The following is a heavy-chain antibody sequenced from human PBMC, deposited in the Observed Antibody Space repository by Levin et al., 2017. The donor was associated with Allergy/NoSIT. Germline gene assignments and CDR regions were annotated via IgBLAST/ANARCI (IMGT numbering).Heavy chain of an antibody. CDR2: IYSSGSA. Sequence: SCKVSGGSISSGSYYWSWIRQPAAKGLEWIGRIYSSGSANYNPSLKSRVTISVDTSKNQFSLKLSSVTAADTAVYCCARAEVGSEHWGQGTLVTVSS. J-gene: IGHJ4*02. CDR3: ARAEVGSEH. V-gene: IGHV4-61*02. CDR1: GGSISSGSYY. D-gene: IGHD3-10*01.